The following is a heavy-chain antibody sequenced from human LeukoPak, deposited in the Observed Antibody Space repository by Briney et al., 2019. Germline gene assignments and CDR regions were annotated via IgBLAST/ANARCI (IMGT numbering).Heavy chain of an antibody. CDR3: ARDPYSGSYGNYYYYFMDV. Sequence: GGSLRLSCAASGFTFSRYNMNWVRQAPGKGLEWVSSITSGSSYIYYADSVKGRFTISRDNAKNSLYLQMNSLRAEDTAVYYCARDPYSGSYGNYYYYFMDVWGKGTTVTISS. CDR1: GFTFSRYN. V-gene: IGHV3-21*01. J-gene: IGHJ6*03. CDR2: ITSGSSYI. D-gene: IGHD1-26*01.